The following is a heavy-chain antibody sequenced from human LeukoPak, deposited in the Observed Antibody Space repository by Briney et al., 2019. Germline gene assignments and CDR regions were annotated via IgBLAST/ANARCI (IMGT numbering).Heavy chain of an antibody. CDR1: GFTFSSYA. D-gene: IGHD6-13*01. CDR2: ISYDGSNK. V-gene: IGHV3-30-3*01. CDR3: ARGGFRQSSSSSFDY. Sequence: GGFLRLSCAASGFTFSSYAMHWVRQAPGKGLEWVAVISYDGSNKYYADSVKGRFTISRDNSKNTLYLQMNSLRAEDTAVYYCARGGFRQSSSSSFDYWGQGTLVTVSS. J-gene: IGHJ4*02.